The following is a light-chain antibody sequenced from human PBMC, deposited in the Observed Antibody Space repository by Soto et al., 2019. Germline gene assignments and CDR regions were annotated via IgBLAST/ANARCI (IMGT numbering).Light chain of an antibody. Sequence: EIVLTQSPATLSLSPGERATLSCRASQSVSSSYLAWYQQKPGLAPRLLIYDASTRATGIPDRFSGSGSGTDFTLNISRLEPEDFAVYYCQQYGNSPRTFGLGTKLEIK. CDR1: QSVSSSY. V-gene: IGKV3D-20*01. J-gene: IGKJ2*01. CDR3: QQYGNSPRT. CDR2: DAS.